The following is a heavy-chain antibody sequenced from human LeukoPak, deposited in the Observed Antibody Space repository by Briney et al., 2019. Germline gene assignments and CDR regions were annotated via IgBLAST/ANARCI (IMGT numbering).Heavy chain of an antibody. CDR1: GFTFSDYY. D-gene: IGHD2-2*02. Sequence: GGSLRLFCAASGFTFSDYYMSWIRQAPGKGLEWVSYISSSGSTIYYADSVKGRFTISRDNAKNSLYLQMNSLRAEDTAVYYCARAQCSSTSCYTSYFDYWGQGTLVTVSS. V-gene: IGHV3-11*04. J-gene: IGHJ4*02. CDR2: ISSSGSTI. CDR3: ARAQCSSTSCYTSYFDY.